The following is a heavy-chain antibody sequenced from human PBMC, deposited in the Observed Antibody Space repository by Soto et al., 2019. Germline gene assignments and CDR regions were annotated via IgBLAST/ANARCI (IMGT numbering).Heavy chain of an antibody. V-gene: IGHV1-69*01. D-gene: IGHD5-12*01. Sequence: QVQLVQSGAELKKPGSSVKVSCKSSGGSFSNSAVTWVRQAPGQGLEWMGGIIPIFNTPNYAQKFQGRVAFTADDSTATAYMELTSLKSEDTAVYYCASRPRNGYNRWGQGTLVTVSS. CDR1: GGSFSNSA. CDR2: IIPIFNTP. J-gene: IGHJ4*02. CDR3: ASRPRNGYNR.